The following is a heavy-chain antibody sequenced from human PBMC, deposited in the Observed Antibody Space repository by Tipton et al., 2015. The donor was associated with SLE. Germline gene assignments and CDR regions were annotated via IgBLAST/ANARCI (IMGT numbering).Heavy chain of an antibody. V-gene: IGHV3-7*01. CDR3: VRDSGTYGRGWFAP. D-gene: IGHD1-26*01. J-gene: IGHJ5*02. CDR2: IKEDGSGK. Sequence: SLRLSCAASGFSFSTYWMSWVRQAPGKGLEWVANIKEDGSGKYHVDSVKGRFTISRDNAKNSLHLQMTSLRVEDTGVYYCVRDSGTYGRGWFAPWGQGPLVSVSS. CDR1: GFSFSTYW.